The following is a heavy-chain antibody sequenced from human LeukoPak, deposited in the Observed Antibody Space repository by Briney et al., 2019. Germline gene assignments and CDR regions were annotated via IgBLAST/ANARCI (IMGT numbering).Heavy chain of an antibody. Sequence: RASVKVSCKASGYTLTGYYMHWVRQAPGQGLEWMGWINPNSGGTNYAQKFQGRVTMTRDTSISKAYMELSRLRSDDTAVYYCARAWYYDILTGRIRNDAFDIWGQGTIVTVSS. J-gene: IGHJ3*02. V-gene: IGHV1-2*02. CDR1: GYTLTGYY. D-gene: IGHD3-9*01. CDR3: ARAWYYDILTGRIRNDAFDI. CDR2: INPNSGGT.